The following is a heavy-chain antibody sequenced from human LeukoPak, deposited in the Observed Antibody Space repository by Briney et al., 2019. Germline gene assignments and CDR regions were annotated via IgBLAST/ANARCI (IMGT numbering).Heavy chain of an antibody. Sequence: PGGSLRLSCVAFGFTLSSHWMSWVRQAPGKGLEWVANINQDGSAKYFVDSVKGRFTISRDNAKNSMYLQMNSLRAEDTAVYYCARWEIRGTAHKLDYWGQGTLVTVSS. CDR3: ARWEIRGTAHKLDY. CDR1: GFTLSSHW. V-gene: IGHV3-7*01. D-gene: IGHD1-7*01. CDR2: INQDGSAK. J-gene: IGHJ4*02.